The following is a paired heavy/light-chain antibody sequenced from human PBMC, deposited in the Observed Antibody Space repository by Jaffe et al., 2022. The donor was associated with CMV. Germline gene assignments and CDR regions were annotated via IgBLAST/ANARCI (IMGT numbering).Light chain of an antibody. CDR3: QQYYSTPT. CDR2: WAS. J-gene: IGKJ1*01. Sequence: DIVMTQSPDSLAVSLGERATINCKSSQSVLYSSNNKNYLAWYQQKPGQPPKLLIYWASTRESGVPDRFSGSGSGTDFTLTISSLQAEDVAVYYCQQYYSTPTFGQGTKVEIK. CDR1: QSVLYSSNNKNY. V-gene: IGKV4-1*01.
Heavy chain of an antibody. D-gene: IGHD2-2*01. Sequence: EVQLVESGGGLVQPGGSLRLSCSASGFTFSSYAMHWVRQAPGKGLEYVSAISSNGGSTYYADSVKGRFTISRDNSKNTLYLQMSSLRAEDTAVYYCVKDSCSTSCSQTRKYYFDYWGQGTLVTVSS. J-gene: IGHJ4*02. CDR2: ISSNGGST. V-gene: IGHV3-64D*06. CDR3: VKDSCSTSCSQTRKYYFDY. CDR1: GFTFSSYA.